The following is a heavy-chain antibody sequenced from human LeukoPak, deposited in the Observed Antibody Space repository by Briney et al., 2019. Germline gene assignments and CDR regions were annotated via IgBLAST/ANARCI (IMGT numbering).Heavy chain of an antibody. CDR3: ANLPRGDY. V-gene: IGHV3-53*01. J-gene: IGHJ4*02. Sequence: GGSLRLSCAASGFTVSRNYMSWVRQAPGKGLEWVSVIYSGGNTYYADFVKGRFTISRDNSKNTPYLQINSLTAEDTAVYYCANLPRGDYWGLGTLVTASS. D-gene: IGHD3-10*01. CDR1: GFTVSRNY. CDR2: IYSGGNT.